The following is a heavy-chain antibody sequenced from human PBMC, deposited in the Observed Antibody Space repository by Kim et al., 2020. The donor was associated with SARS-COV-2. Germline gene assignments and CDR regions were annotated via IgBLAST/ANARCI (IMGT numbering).Heavy chain of an antibody. V-gene: IGHV1-2*02. CDR1: QYILTAHY. D-gene: IGHD3-10*02. CDR3: AKEGVRGDIDVFAV. Sequence: ASVKVSCKASQYILTAHYIHWVRQAPGQGLEWMGWINPNGGATKYAPKFQGRVTMTRDASSSINYMELSNLRFDDTAIYYCAKEGVRGDIDVFAVGGQGT. CDR2: INPNGGAT. J-gene: IGHJ3*01.